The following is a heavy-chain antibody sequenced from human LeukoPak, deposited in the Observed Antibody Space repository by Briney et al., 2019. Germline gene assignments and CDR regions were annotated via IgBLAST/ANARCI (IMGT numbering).Heavy chain of an antibody. CDR3: ARDPDPRRTFGQRDY. CDR2: ISSSSSYI. J-gene: IGHJ4*02. D-gene: IGHD3/OR15-3a*01. V-gene: IGHV3-21*01. Sequence: KSGGSLRLSCAASGFTFSSYSMNWVRQAPGKGLEWVSSISSSSSYIYYADSVKGRFTISRDNAKNSLYLQMNSLRAEDTAVYYCARDPDPRRTFGQRDYWGQGTLVTVSS. CDR1: GFTFSSYS.